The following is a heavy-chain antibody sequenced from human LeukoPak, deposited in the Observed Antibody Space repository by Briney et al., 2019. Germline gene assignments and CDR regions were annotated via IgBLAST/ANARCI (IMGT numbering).Heavy chain of an antibody. D-gene: IGHD3-22*01. CDR2: INPNSGGT. V-gene: IGHV1-2*02. CDR1: GYTFTGYY. CDR3: ARATYYYDSSGYYKYYFDY. J-gene: IGHJ4*02. Sequence: ASVKVSCKASGYTFTGYYMHWVRQAPGQGLEWMGWINPNSGGTNYAQKFQGRVTMTRDTSISTAYMELSRLRSDDTAVYYCARATYYYDSSGYYKYYFDYWGQGTLVTVSS.